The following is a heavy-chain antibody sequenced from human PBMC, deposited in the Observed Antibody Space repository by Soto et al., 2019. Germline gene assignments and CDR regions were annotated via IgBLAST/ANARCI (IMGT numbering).Heavy chain of an antibody. J-gene: IGHJ6*02. D-gene: IGHD3-3*01. CDR3: VRSYDFWSGYFPSRYHDGLDV. CDR1: GASINSGDSY. Sequence: SETLSLTCTVSGASINSGDSYRSWIRQPPGKGLEWIGYIYYSGSTYYNPSLKSRVSISVDTSKNHFSLRLSSVTAADTAVFYCVRSYDFWSGYFPSRYHDGLDVWGPGIAVTVSS. V-gene: IGHV4-30-4*01. CDR2: IYYSGST.